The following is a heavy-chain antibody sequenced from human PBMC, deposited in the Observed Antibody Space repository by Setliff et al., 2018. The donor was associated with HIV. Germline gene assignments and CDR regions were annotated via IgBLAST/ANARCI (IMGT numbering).Heavy chain of an antibody. Sequence: GSLRLSCAASGFTFISYALSWVRQAPGKGLEWVSTISASGNSPYYVDSVKGRFTISRDNSKNTLYLQMNSLRVEDTATYYCARDLGAGPLYYYYYYGMDVWGQGTTVTVSS. V-gene: IGHV3-23*01. D-gene: IGHD3-16*01. CDR3: ARDLGAGPLYYYYYYGMDV. CDR1: GFTFISYA. CDR2: ISASGNSP. J-gene: IGHJ6*02.